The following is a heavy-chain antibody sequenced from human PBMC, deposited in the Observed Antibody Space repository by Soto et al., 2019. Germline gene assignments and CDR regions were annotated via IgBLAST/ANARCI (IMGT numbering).Heavy chain of an antibody. CDR3: ARAIFYQGSDSRGYSFEAVEF. Sequence: QVQLVQSGAEVKKPGASVKVSCKASGYTFTSSGMSWVRQAPGQGLAWMGWISAHTGSSEYAQRCQSRVTMTTDRTTSTAYMELRSLRSDETPVYYCARAIFYQGSDSRGYSFEAVEFWGPGTLVTVSS. V-gene: IGHV1-18*01. D-gene: IGHD3-22*01. CDR1: GYTFTSSG. CDR2: ISAHTGSS. J-gene: IGHJ3*01.